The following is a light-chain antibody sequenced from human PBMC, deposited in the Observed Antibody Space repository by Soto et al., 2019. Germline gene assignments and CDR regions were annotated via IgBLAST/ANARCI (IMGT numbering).Light chain of an antibody. J-gene: IGKJ1*01. V-gene: IGKV1-8*01. CDR2: DGS. Sequence: MRMPRSPSSCSAYTGDRVTIAWLACQGISSYLAWYQQKPGKAPKLLMYDGSNVESGVPARFSGIGSGTEFTLAISSLQPEDFATYYCEQYYSYSWAFGQGTKVDIK. CDR3: EQYYSYSWA. CDR1: QGISSY.